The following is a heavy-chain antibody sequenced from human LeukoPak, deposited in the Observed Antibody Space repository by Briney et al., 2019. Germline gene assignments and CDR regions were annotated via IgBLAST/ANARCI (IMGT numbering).Heavy chain of an antibody. CDR1: GFTFSSYA. D-gene: IGHD6-6*01. Sequence: GGSLRLSCAASGFTFSSYAMSWVRQAPGKGLEWVSAISGSGGSTYYADSVKGRLTISRDNSKNTLYLQMNSLRAEDTAVYYCAKGAPYSSSLSNYFDPWGQGTLVTVSS. CDR3: AKGAPYSSSLSNYFDP. V-gene: IGHV3-23*01. CDR2: ISGSGGST. J-gene: IGHJ5*02.